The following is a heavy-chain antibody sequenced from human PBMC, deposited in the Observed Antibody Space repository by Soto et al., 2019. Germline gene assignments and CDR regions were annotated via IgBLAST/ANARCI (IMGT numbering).Heavy chain of an antibody. J-gene: IGHJ4*02. Sequence: ESGGGVVQPGRSLRLSCAASGFTFSGYAVHWVRQAPGKGLEWVAVITYDGSEKYYADSVKGRFTISRDNSKDTLYLQKNSLRTEDTAVYYCASCGDNRDHWGQGTLVTASS. V-gene: IGHV3-30-3*01. D-gene: IGHD4-17*01. CDR3: ASCGDNRDH. CDR2: ITYDGSEK. CDR1: GFTFSGYA.